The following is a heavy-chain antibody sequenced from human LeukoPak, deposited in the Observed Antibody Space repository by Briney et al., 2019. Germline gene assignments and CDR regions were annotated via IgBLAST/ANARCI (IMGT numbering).Heavy chain of an antibody. CDR2: ISGSGGST. CDR3: ANGAVLRFLEWLSQFDY. D-gene: IGHD3-3*01. Sequence: PGGSLRLSCAASGFTFSSYAMSWVRQAPGKGLEWVSAISGSGGSTYYADSVKGRFTISRDNSKNTLYLQMNSLRAEDTAVYYCANGAVLRFLEWLSQFDYWVQGTLVTVSS. V-gene: IGHV3-23*01. CDR1: GFTFSSYA. J-gene: IGHJ4*02.